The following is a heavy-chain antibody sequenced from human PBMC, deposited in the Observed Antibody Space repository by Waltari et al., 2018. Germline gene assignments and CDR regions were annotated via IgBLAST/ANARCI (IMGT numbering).Heavy chain of an antibody. CDR2: ISSSSSYI. Sequence: EVQLVESGGGLVKPGGSLRLSCAASGFTFSSYSMNWVRQAPGKGLEWVSSISSSSSYIYYADSVKGRFTISRDNAKNSLYLQMNSLRAEDTAVYYCARGGGTTVITNWFGPWGQGTLVTVSS. CDR1: GFTFSSYS. J-gene: IGHJ5*02. CDR3: ARGGGTTVITNWFGP. V-gene: IGHV3-21*01. D-gene: IGHD4-17*01.